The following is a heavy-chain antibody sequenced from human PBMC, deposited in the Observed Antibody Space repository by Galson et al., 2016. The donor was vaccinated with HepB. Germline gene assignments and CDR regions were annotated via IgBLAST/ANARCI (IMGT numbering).Heavy chain of an antibody. Sequence: SLRLSCAASGFTFSSYNLNWVRQAPGKGLEWVSSISRGSAYIYYADPVKGRFTISRDNAKNSLYLQMHSLRAEDTAVYYCARPRDNYGHAFDIWGPGTLVTVSS. D-gene: IGHD3-10*01. CDR3: ARPRDNYGHAFDI. J-gene: IGHJ3*02. V-gene: IGHV3-21*01. CDR2: ISRGSAYI. CDR1: GFTFSSYN.